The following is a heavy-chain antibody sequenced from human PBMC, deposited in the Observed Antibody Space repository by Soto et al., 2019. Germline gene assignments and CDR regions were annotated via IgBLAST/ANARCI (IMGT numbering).Heavy chain of an antibody. Sequence: QVQLVQSGAEVKKPGSSVTVSCTASGSTFGNSAISWVRQEPGQGLAWMGGIIPIFTTTDYAQKFQGRVTITAEETTTTAYMALTRLRSEDTAGYYYAPDLEWQQVRGNYYYGIDAWGQGTTVTIS. J-gene: IGHJ6*02. V-gene: IGHV1-69*12. CDR1: GSTFGNSA. D-gene: IGHD3-3*01. CDR3: APDLEWQQVRGNYYYGIDA. CDR2: IIPIFTTT.